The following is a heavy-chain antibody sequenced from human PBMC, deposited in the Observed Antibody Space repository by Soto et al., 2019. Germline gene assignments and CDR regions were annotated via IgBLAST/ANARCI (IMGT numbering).Heavy chain of an antibody. D-gene: IGHD2-2*01. V-gene: IGHV1-18*01. CDR2: ISAYNGNT. CDR3: ARGGCSSTSCYVPMNWFDP. J-gene: IGHJ5*02. Sequence: GASVKGSCKASGYTFTRYGIRWVRQAPGQRVEWMGWISAYNGNTNYAQKLQGRVTMTTDTSTSTAYMELRSLRSDDTAVYYCARGGCSSTSCYVPMNWFDPWGQGTLVTVSS. CDR1: GYTFTRYG.